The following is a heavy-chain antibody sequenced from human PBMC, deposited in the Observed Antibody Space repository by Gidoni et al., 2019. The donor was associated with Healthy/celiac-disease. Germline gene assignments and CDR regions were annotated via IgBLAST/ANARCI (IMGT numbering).Heavy chain of an antibody. Sequence: QVPLVQSGAEVEKPGSSVTVPCQASGGPFSSYAISWVRQAPGQGLEWMGGIIPIFGTANYAQKFQGRVTITADESTSTAYMELSSLRSEDTAVYYCARDYYGSGSYAPWGQGTLVTVSS. D-gene: IGHD3-10*01. CDR2: IIPIFGTA. CDR3: ARDYYGSGSYAP. V-gene: IGHV1-69*01. CDR1: GGPFSSYA. J-gene: IGHJ5*02.